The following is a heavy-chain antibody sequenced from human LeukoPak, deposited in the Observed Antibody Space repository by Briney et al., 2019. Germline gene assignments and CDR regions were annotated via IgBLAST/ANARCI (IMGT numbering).Heavy chain of an antibody. D-gene: IGHD5-12*01. V-gene: IGHV1-2*02. J-gene: IGHJ4*02. CDR2: INPNSGGT. CDR1: GYTFTGYY. CDR3: AREQVDIVATSYPLAS. Sequence: ASVKVSCKVSGYTFTGYYTRWVRQAPGQGLEWMGWINPNSGGTNYAQKFQGRVTMTRDTSISTAYMELSRLRSDDTAVYYCAREQVDIVATSYPLASWGQGTLVTVSS.